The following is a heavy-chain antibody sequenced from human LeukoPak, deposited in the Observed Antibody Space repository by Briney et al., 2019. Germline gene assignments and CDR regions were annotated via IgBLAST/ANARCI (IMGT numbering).Heavy chain of an antibody. Sequence: GASLRLPCAASGSTFSSYAMSWVRQAPGKGLGWVSAISGSGGSTYYADSVKGRFTISRDNSKNTLYLQMNSLRAEDTAVYYCAKDRIVGATARLFDYWGQGTLVTVSS. CDR3: AKDRIVGATARLFDY. CDR2: ISGSGGST. J-gene: IGHJ4*02. D-gene: IGHD1-26*01. CDR1: GSTFSSYA. V-gene: IGHV3-23*01.